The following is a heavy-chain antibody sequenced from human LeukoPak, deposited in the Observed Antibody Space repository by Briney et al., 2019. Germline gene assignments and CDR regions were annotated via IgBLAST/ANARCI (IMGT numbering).Heavy chain of an antibody. J-gene: IGHJ4*02. CDR1: GFTFSNYW. CDR2: IKEDGSEK. V-gene: IGHV3-7*01. Sequence: GGPLRLSCAASGFTFSNYWMSWVRQAPGKGLEWVANIKEDGSEKYYVDPVKGRFTISRDNAKNSLYLQMNSLRAEDTAVYYCAKDSGGYIDYWGQGTLVTVSS. CDR3: AKDSGGYIDY. D-gene: IGHD2-8*02.